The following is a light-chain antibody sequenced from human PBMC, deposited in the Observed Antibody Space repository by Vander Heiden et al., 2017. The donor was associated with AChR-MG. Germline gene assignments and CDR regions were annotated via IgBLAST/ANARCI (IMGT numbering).Light chain of an antibody. CDR1: QAINNY. CDR3: QKYDSAPQT. CDR2: AAS. J-gene: IGKJ1*01. V-gene: IGKV1-27*01. Sequence: DIQMTQSPSSLSASVGDRVTITCRASQAINNYLAWYQQKPGKVPKLLIYAASTLQSGVPSRFSGSGSGTHFTLTISSLQPEDVATYYCQKYDSAPQTFGQGTKVEIK.